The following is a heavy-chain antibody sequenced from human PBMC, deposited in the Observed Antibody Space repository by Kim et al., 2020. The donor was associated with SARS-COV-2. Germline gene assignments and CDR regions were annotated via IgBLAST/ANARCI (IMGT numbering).Heavy chain of an antibody. Sequence: SKIYAASVKGRFTISRDNAKNTLYLQINSLGAEDTAVYFCTRGNYHGMDVWGQGTTVTVSS. V-gene: IGHV3-74*01. J-gene: IGHJ6*02. CDR3: TRGNYHGMDV. CDR2: SK.